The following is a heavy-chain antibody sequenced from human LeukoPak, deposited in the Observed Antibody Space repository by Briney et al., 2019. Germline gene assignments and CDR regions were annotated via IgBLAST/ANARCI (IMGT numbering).Heavy chain of an antibody. CDR1: GYIFTDYY. Sequence: GASVKVSCRTSGYIFTDYYLHWVRQAPGQGLEWMEWIDPARADTKYAQSFQGRVALTWDTSINTAYMEVSRLTSDDTAMFYCARDPPGTTAFDVWGQGTMVTVSS. J-gene: IGHJ3*01. V-gene: IGHV1-2*02. D-gene: IGHD1-1*01. CDR2: IDPARADT. CDR3: ARDPPGTTAFDV.